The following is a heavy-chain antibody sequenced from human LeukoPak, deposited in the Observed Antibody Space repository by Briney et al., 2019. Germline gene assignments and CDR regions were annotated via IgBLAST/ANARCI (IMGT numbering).Heavy chain of an antibody. Sequence: SETLSLTCTVSGGSISSYYWSWIRQPPGKGLEWIGYIYYSGSTNYNPSLKSRVTISVDTSKNQFSLKLSSVTAADTAVYYCARGTDSSGWYDWFDPWGQGTLVTVSS. D-gene: IGHD6-19*01. J-gene: IGHJ5*02. CDR1: GGSISSYY. CDR2: IYYSGST. CDR3: ARGTDSSGWYDWFDP. V-gene: IGHV4-59*01.